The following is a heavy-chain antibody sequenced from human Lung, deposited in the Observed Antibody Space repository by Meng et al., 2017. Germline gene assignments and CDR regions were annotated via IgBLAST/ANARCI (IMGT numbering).Heavy chain of an antibody. CDR1: GGSISGSY. V-gene: IGHV4-34*01. CDR2: INHGGST. J-gene: IGHJ4*02. Sequence: EPLRPPTNLSPTCAVYGGSISGSYWSWIRQSPAKWLEWIGKINHGGSTIFNPSLQSRVTITVDTPKNPFSLRLTSMTVADTAVYYCARERHSTIIRGVIDFWGQGALVTVSS. CDR3: ARERHSTIIRGVIDF. D-gene: IGHD3-10*01.